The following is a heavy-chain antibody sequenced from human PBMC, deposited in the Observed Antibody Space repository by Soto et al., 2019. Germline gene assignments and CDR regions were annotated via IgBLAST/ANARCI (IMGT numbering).Heavy chain of an antibody. CDR3: ARTGYSSGWYKAAFDI. CDR1: GGSFSGYY. D-gene: IGHD6-19*01. V-gene: IGHV4-34*01. Sequence: PSETLSLTCAVYGGSFSGYYWSWIRQPPGKGLEWIGEINHSGSTNYNPSLKSRVTISVDTSKNQFSLKLSSVTAADTAVYYCARTGYSSGWYKAAFDICGQRTMVT. J-gene: IGHJ3*02. CDR2: INHSGST.